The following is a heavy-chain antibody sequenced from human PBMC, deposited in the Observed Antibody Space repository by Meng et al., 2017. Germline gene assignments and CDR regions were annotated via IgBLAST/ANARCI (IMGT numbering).Heavy chain of an antibody. CDR3: ARVRRIQLWSP. Sequence: QVQLLQSGPVVKKPRASLTVSCKASGYSCTSYDINWVRQATGQGLEWMGWMNHNSGNTGYAQKFQGRVTMTRNTSISTAYMELSSLRSEDTAVYYCARVRRIQLWSPWRQGTLVTVSS. J-gene: IGHJ5*02. D-gene: IGHD5-18*01. V-gene: IGHV1-8*01. CDR2: MNHNSGNT. CDR1: GYSCTSYD.